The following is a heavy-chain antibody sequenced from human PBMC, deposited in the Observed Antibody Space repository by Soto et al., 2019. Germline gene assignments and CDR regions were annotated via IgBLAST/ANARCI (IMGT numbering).Heavy chain of an antibody. J-gene: IGHJ4*02. D-gene: IGHD6-13*01. CDR3: ARVPPGVTLASSWYYFDY. V-gene: IGHV1-2*02. CDR1: GYTFTGYY. Sequence: ASVKVSCKASGYTFTGYYMHWVRQAPGQGLEWMGWINPNSGGTNYAQKLQGRVTMTRDTSISTAYMELSRLRSDDTAVYYCARVPPGVTLASSWYYFDYWGQGTPVTVSS. CDR2: INPNSGGT.